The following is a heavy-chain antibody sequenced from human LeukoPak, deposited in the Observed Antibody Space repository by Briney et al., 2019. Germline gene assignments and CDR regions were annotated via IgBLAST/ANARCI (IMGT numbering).Heavy chain of an antibody. CDR3: TRDLNPYSSSWYITWY. V-gene: IGHV3-49*04. D-gene: IGHD6-13*01. CDR1: GFTFGDYA. CDR2: IRTKAYAGTT. J-gene: IGHJ4*02. Sequence: GGSLRLSCTTSGFTFGDYAVSWVRQAPGKGLEWVGFIRTKAYAGTTEYAASVKGRFTISRDDSKSIAFLQMNSLKTEDTAVYYCTRDLNPYSSSWYITWYWGQGTLVTVSS.